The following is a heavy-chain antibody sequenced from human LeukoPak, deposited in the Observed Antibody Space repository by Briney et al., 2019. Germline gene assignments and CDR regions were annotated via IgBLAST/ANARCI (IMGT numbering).Heavy chain of an antibody. J-gene: IGHJ4*02. CDR3: ANSLGPLTDY. V-gene: IGHV3-74*01. D-gene: IGHD7-27*01. Sequence: GGSLRLSCAASGFSFSSNWMHWVRQAPGKGLVWVSRVNSDGSGTSYADSVKGRFTISRDNAKNTLYLQMNSLRAEDTAVYYCANSLGPLTDYWGQGTLVTVFS. CDR1: GFSFSSNW. CDR2: VNSDGSGT.